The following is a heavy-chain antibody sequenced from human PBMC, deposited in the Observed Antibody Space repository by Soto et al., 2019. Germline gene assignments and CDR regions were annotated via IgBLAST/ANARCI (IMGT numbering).Heavy chain of an antibody. J-gene: IGHJ6*02. CDR1: GGSISSGGYY. CDR2: IYYSGST. Sequence: SETLSLTCTVSGGSISSGGYYWSWIRQHPGKGLEWIGYIYYSGSTYYNPSLKIRVTISVDTSKNQFSLKLSSVTAADTAVYYCARALWPNYYGSGSYGGMDVWGQGTTVSVSS. D-gene: IGHD3-10*01. CDR3: ARALWPNYYGSGSYGGMDV. V-gene: IGHV4-31*03.